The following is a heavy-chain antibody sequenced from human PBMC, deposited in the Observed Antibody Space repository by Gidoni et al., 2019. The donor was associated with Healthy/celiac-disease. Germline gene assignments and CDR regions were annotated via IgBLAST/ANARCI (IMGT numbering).Heavy chain of an antibody. CDR3: ARGLVVITRFDY. V-gene: IGHV3-21*01. Sequence: EVQLVESGGGLVKPGGSLRLSCAASGFTFSSYSMNWVRQAPGKGLEWVSSISSSSSYIYYADSVKGRFTISRDNAKNSLYLQMNSLRAEDTAVYYCARGLVVITRFDYWGQGTLVTVSS. CDR1: GFTFSSYS. D-gene: IGHD3-22*01. J-gene: IGHJ4*02. CDR2: ISSSSSYI.